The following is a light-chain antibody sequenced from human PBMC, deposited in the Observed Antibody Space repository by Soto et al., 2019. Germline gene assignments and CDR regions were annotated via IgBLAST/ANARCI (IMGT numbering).Light chain of an antibody. CDR2: DAS. J-gene: IGKJ5*01. CDR3: QQYENLPT. Sequence: DIQMTQAPSSLSASVGERVTITCQASKNINNYLNWYQQKPGRAPKLLIYDASNLEAGVPSRFRGSGSGTDFTLPISRLQPEDIATYYCQQYENLPTFGQGTRLAIK. V-gene: IGKV1-33*01. CDR1: KNINNY.